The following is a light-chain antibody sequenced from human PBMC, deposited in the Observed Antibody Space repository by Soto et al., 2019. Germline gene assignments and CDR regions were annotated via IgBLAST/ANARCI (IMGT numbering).Light chain of an antibody. CDR3: HQLRSYPQT. CDR2: AAS. V-gene: IGKV1-9*01. CDR1: QDVSSY. J-gene: IGKJ1*01. Sequence: DIQLTQSPSFLSASVGDRVTISCRASQDVSSYLAWYQQTPGEAPKLLIYAASTLQSGVPSRFSGSGSGTEFTLTISSLQLEDFATYYCHQLRSYPQTFGQGTKVEIK.